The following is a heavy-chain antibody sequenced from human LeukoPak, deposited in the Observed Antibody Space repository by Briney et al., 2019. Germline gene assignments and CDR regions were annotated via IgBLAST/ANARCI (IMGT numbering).Heavy chain of an antibody. CDR1: GFTFDDYA. CDR3: AKDYGSGSYHNFDY. V-gene: IGHV3-9*01. D-gene: IGHD3-10*01. J-gene: IGHJ4*02. CDR2: ISWNSGSI. Sequence: GGSLRLSCAASGFTFDDYAMHWVRQAPGKGLEWVSGISWNSGSIGYADSVKGRFTISRDNAKNSLYLQMSSLRAEDTALHYCAKDYGSGSYHNFDYWGQGTLVTVSS.